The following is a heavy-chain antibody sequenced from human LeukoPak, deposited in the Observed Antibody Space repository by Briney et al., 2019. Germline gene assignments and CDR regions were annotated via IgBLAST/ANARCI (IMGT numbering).Heavy chain of an antibody. D-gene: IGHD2-15*01. CDR2: MNPNSGNT. Sequence: ASVKVSCKASGGTFSSHAINWVRQATGQGLEWMGWMNPNSGNTGYAQKFQGRVTMTRNTSISTAYIELSSLRSEDTAVYYCARFNWDILHYYYGMDVWGQGTTVTVSS. V-gene: IGHV1-8*02. CDR3: ARFNWDILHYYYGMDV. CDR1: GGTFSSHA. J-gene: IGHJ6*02.